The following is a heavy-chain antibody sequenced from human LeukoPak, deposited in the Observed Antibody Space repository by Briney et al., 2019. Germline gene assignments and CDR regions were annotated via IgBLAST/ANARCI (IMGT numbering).Heavy chain of an antibody. CDR1: GFTFSSYS. CDR2: ISSSSSYI. D-gene: IGHD4-17*01. Sequence: GGSLRLSCAASGFTFSSYSMNWVRQAPGKGLEWVSSISSSSSYIYYADSVKGRFTISRDNAKNSLYLQMNSLRAEDTAVYYCARAYLDYGDYEGVIDYWGQGTLVTVSS. V-gene: IGHV3-21*01. CDR3: ARAYLDYGDYEGVIDY. J-gene: IGHJ4*02.